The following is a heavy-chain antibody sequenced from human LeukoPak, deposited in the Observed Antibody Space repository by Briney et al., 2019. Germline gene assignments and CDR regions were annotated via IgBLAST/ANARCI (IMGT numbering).Heavy chain of an antibody. CDR2: ISSSSSYI. CDR3: ARDGLCSGGSCYGFNAFDI. CDR1: GFTFSSYS. V-gene: IGHV3-21*01. D-gene: IGHD2-15*01. J-gene: IGHJ3*02. Sequence: GGSLRLSCAASGFTFSSYSVNWVRQAPGKGLEWVSSISSSSSYIYYADSVKGRFTISRDNAKNSLYLQMSSLRAEDTAVYYCARDGLCSGGSCYGFNAFDIWGQGTMVTVSS.